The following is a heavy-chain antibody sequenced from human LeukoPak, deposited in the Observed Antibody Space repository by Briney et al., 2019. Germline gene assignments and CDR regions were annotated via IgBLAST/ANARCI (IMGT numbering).Heavy chain of an antibody. D-gene: IGHD3-3*01. V-gene: IGHV4-39*01. CDR1: GGPISTSDYY. CDR3: ARHRKVFGVISDFDY. J-gene: IGHJ4*02. Sequence: SETLSLTCTVSGGPISTSDYYWGWIRQSPGKGPEWIGSIFYTGSTYYNPSFKSRITISVDTSKNQFSLKLTSVTAADTAVYYCARHRKVFGVISDFDYWGQGTLLTVSS. CDR2: IFYTGST.